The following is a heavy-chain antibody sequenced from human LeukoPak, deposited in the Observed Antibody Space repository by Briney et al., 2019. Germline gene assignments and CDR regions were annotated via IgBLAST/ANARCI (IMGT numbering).Heavy chain of an antibody. D-gene: IGHD3-3*01. CDR1: GFTVSSNY. CDR2: IYSGGST. V-gene: IGHV3-53*01. J-gene: IGHJ6*04. Sequence: AGGSLRLSCAASGFTVSSNYMSWVRQAPGKGLEWVSVIYSGGSTYYADSVKGRFTISRDNSKNTLYLQMNSLRAEDTAVYYCARQDYDFWSGQYREGTDVWGKGTTVTVSS. CDR3: ARQDYDFWSGQYREGTDV.